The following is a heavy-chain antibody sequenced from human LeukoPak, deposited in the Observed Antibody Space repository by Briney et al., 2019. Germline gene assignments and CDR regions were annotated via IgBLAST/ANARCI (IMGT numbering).Heavy chain of an antibody. CDR2: IYYRGNT. CDR1: GGSISRTDYY. V-gene: IGHV4-39*01. D-gene: IGHD6-13*01. Sequence: PSETLSLTCTVSGGSISRTDYYWGWIRQPPGKGLEWIGSIYYRGNTYYNPSLKSRITISVDTSKNQFSLNLSSVTAADTAVYYCEGSYGSRFYWGQGTLITVSS. CDR3: EGSYGSRFY. J-gene: IGHJ4*02.